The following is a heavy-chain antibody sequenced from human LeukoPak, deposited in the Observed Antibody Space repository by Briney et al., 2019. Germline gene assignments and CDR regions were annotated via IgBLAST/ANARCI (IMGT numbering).Heavy chain of an antibody. D-gene: IGHD1-26*01. CDR3: AKFRDRSGSCFDY. CDR2: ISGSGGST. V-gene: IGHV3-23*01. J-gene: IGHJ4*02. CDR1: GFTFSSYA. Sequence: GGSLRLSCAASGFTFSSYAMSWVRQAPGKGLEWVSAISGSGGSTYYADSVKGRFTISRDNSKNTLYLQVNSLRAEDTAVYYCAKFRDRSGSCFDYWGQGTLVTVSS.